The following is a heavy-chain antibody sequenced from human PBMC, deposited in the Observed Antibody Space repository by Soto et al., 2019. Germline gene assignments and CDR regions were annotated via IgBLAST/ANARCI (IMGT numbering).Heavy chain of an antibody. CDR1: GVTFSSYS. J-gene: IGHJ4*02. Sequence: GGALRLSCAASGVTFSSYSMNWVRHPPGKGLEWVSYISSSSSTIYYADSVKGRFTISRDNAKNSLYLQMNSLRAEDTAVYYCARDPLPLPLHFTSGCYEATQAIDYWGQGTLV. CDR2: ISSSSSTI. CDR3: ARDPLPLPLHFTSGCYEATQAIDY. D-gene: IGHD6-19*01. V-gene: IGHV3-48*01.